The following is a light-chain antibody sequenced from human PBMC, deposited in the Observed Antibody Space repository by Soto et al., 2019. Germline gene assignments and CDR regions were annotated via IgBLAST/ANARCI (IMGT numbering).Light chain of an antibody. CDR3: AARDESRNVGM. Sequence: QSVLTQPPSASGTPGQRVTISCSGSSSNIGSNTVNCYQQLPGTAPKLIVFSNDQRPSGVPDRFSCSRSGTSVSLAISGLQSEDEADYYCAARDESRNVGMFGGGTQLTVL. V-gene: IGLV1-44*01. CDR1: SSNIGSNT. J-gene: IGLJ3*02. CDR2: SND.